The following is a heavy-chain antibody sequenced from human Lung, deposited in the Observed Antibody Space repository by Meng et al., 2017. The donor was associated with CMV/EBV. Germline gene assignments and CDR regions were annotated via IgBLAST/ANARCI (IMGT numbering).Heavy chain of an antibody. V-gene: IGHV1-8*01. Sequence: ASVTVSCQASGYTFTNYDINWVRQATGQGLEWMGWVNPHSGDTGYAQRFQGRVTMTSDTSISTAYLELSSPRTEDTANYYWARDQPCLASTGIDHWGQGTLVTVSS. CDR1: GYTFTNYD. D-gene: IGHD1-1*01. J-gene: IGHJ4*02. CDR3: ARDQPCLASTGIDH. CDR2: VNPHSGDT.